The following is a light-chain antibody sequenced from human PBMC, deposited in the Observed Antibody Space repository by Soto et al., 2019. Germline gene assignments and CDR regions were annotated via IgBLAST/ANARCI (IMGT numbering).Light chain of an antibody. CDR3: QQYDNLPLT. J-gene: IGKJ4*01. Sequence: DIQMTQSPSSMSASVGDRVTITCQASQDISNNLNWYQQKPGKAHKLLIYDASNLETGVPSRFHGSGSGTDFTFTISRLQPEDIATYYCQQYDNLPLTFGGGTKVEIK. CDR1: QDISNN. CDR2: DAS. V-gene: IGKV1-33*01.